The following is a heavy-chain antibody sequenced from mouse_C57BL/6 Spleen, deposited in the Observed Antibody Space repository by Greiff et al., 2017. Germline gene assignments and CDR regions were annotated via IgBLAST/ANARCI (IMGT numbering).Heavy chain of an antibody. D-gene: IGHD2-4*01. CDR2: IYPGDGDT. V-gene: IGHV1-82*01. CDR3: ARGDYAWYFDV. CDR1: GYAFSSSW. J-gene: IGHJ1*03. Sequence: VKLQQSGPELVKPGASVKISCKASGYAFSSSWMNWVKQRPGKGLEWIGRIYPGDGDTNYNGKFKGKATLTADKSSSTAYMQLSSLTSEDSAVYFGARGDYAWYFDVWGTGTTVTVSS.